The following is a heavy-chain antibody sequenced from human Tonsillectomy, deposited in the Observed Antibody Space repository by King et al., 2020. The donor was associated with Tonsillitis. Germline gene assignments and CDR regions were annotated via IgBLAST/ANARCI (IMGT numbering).Heavy chain of an antibody. CDR1: GFTFDDYA. CDR2: ISWNSGSI. J-gene: IGHJ4*02. Sequence: EVQLVQSGGGLVQPGRSLRLSCAASGFTFDDYAMHWVRQAPGKGLEWVSGISWNSGSIGYADSVKGRFTISRDNAKNSLYLQMNSLRAEDTALYYFAKDLRSWHRQAYFYYWGQGTLVTVSS. V-gene: IGHV3-9*01. CDR3: AKDLRSWHRQAYFYY. D-gene: IGHD6-13*01.